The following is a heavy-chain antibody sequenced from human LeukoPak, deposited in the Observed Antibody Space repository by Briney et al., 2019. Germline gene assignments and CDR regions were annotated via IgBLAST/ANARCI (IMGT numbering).Heavy chain of an antibody. V-gene: IGHV1-18*01. D-gene: IGHD3-10*01. CDR3: ARVDTSHYYGSGSYSPGSFDY. J-gene: IGHJ4*02. CDR2: ISAYNGNT. CDR1: GYTFTSYG. Sequence: GASVKVSCKASGYTFTSYGISWVRQAPGQGLEWMGWISAYNGNTNYAQKLQGRVTMTTDTSTSTAYMELRSLRSDDTAVYYCARVDTSHYYGSGSYSPGSFDYWGQGTLVTVSS.